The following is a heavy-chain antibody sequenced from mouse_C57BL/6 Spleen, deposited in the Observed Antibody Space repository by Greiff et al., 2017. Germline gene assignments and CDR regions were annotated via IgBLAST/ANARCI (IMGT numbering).Heavy chain of an antibody. J-gene: IGHJ3*01. Sequence: VQLQQSGAELVRPGTSVKVSCKASGYAFTNYLIEWVKQRPGQGLEWIGVINPGSGGTNYNEKFKGKATLTADKSSSTAYMQLRSLTSEDSAVYFCARDDYDRTWFAYWGQGTLVTVSA. V-gene: IGHV1-54*01. CDR2: INPGSGGT. CDR1: GYAFTNYL. CDR3: ARDDYDRTWFAY. D-gene: IGHD2-4*01.